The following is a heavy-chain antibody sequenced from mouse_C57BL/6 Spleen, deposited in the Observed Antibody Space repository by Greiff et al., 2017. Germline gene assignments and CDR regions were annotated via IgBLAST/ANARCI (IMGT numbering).Heavy chain of an antibody. J-gene: IGHJ4*01. CDR1: GYTFTSYW. CDR2: INPSSGYT. V-gene: IGHV1-7*01. CDR3: ARSTNDYDEGYAMDY. Sequence: VQLQQSGAELAEPGASVKLSCKASGYTFTSYWLHWVKQRPGQGLEWIGYINPSSGYTKYNQKFKDKATLTADKSSSTAYMQLSSLTYEDSAVYYCARSTNDYDEGYAMDYWGQGTSVTVSS. D-gene: IGHD2-4*01.